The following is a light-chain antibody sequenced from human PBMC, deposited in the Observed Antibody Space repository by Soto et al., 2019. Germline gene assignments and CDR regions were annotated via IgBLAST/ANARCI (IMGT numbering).Light chain of an antibody. Sequence: GPSASLSCKDSQSVSGSYLAWYQQKPGQAPRLLIYGASSRATGIPDRFSGSGSGTDFTLTISRLEPEDFAVYYCQQYGSSPRPFGQGSNVAIK. CDR2: GAS. CDR3: QQYGSSPRP. J-gene: IGKJ1*01. CDR1: QSVSGSY. V-gene: IGKV3-20*01.